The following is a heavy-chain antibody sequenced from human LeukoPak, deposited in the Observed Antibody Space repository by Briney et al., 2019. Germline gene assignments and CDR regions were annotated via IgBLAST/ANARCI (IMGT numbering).Heavy chain of an antibody. D-gene: IGHD5-18*01. V-gene: IGHV3-23*01. Sequence: GGSLRLSCAASGFTFSSYAMSWVRQATGEGLEWVSAISGSGGSTYYADYVKGRFTISRDNSKNTLYLQMNSLRAEDTAVYYCAKGRDSYGSPTSYYYYGMDVWGQGTTVTVSS. CDR1: GFTFSSYA. CDR3: AKGRDSYGSPTSYYYYGMDV. J-gene: IGHJ6*02. CDR2: ISGSGGST.